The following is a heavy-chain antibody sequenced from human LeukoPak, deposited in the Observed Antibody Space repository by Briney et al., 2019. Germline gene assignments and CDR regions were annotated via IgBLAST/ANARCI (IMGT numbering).Heavy chain of an antibody. D-gene: IGHD3-22*01. CDR2: IDPGDSDI. CDR3: ARQRYYDSSGQFDP. V-gene: IGHV5-51*01. CDR1: GYSFTGYW. Sequence: GESLKISCKGSGYSFTGYWIGWVRQMPGKGLECMGIIDPGDSDIRYSPSFQGQVTISVDKSISTAYLQWSSLKASDTAMYYCARQRYYDSSGQFDPWGQGTLVTVSS. J-gene: IGHJ5*02.